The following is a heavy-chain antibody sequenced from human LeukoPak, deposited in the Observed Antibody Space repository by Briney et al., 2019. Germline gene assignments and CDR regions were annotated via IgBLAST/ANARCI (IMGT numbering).Heavy chain of an antibody. J-gene: IGHJ4*02. CDR2: IYYSGST. CDR3: ARIYYYGSGTIYYFDY. V-gene: IGHV4-39*01. CDR1: GASISSTTYY. Sequence: SETLSLTCTVSGASISSTTYYWGWIRQPPGKGLEWIGSIYYSGSTYYNPSLKSRVTISVDTSKNQFSLKLSSVTAADTAVYYCARIYYYGSGTIYYFDYWGQGTLVTVSS. D-gene: IGHD3-10*01.